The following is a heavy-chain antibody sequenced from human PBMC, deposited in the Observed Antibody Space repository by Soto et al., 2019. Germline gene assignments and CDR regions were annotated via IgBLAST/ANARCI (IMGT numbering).Heavy chain of an antibody. Sequence: SETLSLTCAVYGGSFSGYYWSWIRQPPGKGLEWIGEINHSGSTNYNPSLKSRVTISVDTSKNQFSLKLSSVTAADTAVYYCARGGITMVRGVIINWFDPWGQGTLVTVS. CDR2: INHSGST. CDR3: ARGGITMVRGVIINWFDP. D-gene: IGHD3-10*01. V-gene: IGHV4-34*01. J-gene: IGHJ5*02. CDR1: GGSFSGYY.